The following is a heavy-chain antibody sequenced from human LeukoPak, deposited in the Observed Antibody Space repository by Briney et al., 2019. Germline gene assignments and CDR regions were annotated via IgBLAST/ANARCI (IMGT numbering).Heavy chain of an antibody. CDR1: GFTFSNYA. Sequence: GGSLRLSCAASGFTFSNYAMIWVRQTPGKGLEWVSAIGDSGANTYYADSVKGRFTISRDNSKNTLYLQMNSLRAEDTAIYSCARQVGPDYWGQGTLVTVSS. CDR3: ARQVGPDY. CDR2: IGDSGANT. D-gene: IGHD1-26*01. J-gene: IGHJ4*02. V-gene: IGHV3-23*01.